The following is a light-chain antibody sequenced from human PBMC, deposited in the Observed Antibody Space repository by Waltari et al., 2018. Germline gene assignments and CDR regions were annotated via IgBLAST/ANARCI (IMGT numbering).Light chain of an antibody. CDR2: LNSGGSH. CDR1: GGHSGHA. V-gene: IGLV4-69*01. Sequence: QVVLTHSPSASASLGASVKLTCTLRGGHSGHAIAWHQQQPEKGPRYLMKLNSGGSHTKGDGIPDRFSGSSSGAERYLTISSLQSEDEADYYCQTWGTGIRVFGGGTRLTVL. J-gene: IGLJ3*02. CDR3: QTWGTGIRV.